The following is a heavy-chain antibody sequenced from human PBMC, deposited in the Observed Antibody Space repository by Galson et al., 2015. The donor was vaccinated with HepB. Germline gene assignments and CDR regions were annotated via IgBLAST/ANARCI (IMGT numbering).Heavy chain of an antibody. CDR3: ARWRGAQSEFDH. CDR1: GFIFTNYG. J-gene: IGHJ4*02. V-gene: IGHV3-23*01. Sequence: SLRLSCAASGFIFTNYGMAWVRQAPGKGLEWVSHLDSGGKTEDAESVKGRFTISRDSSKRTLYLQMNSLRVADTAIYYCARWRGAQSEFDHWGQGTLVTVSS. CDR2: LDSGGKT. D-gene: IGHD3-3*01.